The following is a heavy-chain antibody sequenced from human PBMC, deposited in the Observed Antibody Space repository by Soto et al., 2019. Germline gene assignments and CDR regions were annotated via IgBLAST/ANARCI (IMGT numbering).Heavy chain of an antibody. V-gene: IGHV4-30-4*01. CDR3: ARARGGDSGDYASLFDR. J-gene: IGHJ5*02. Sequence: VQLQESGPGLVTPSQTLSLTCTVFGGSVSIGDYLWSWIRQRPGKGLEWIGYIHDSGNTYYNPSLKSRVTISLDTSKNQCSLKVTSMTAADTAVYFCARARGGDSGDYASLFDRWGQGNLVTVSS. D-gene: IGHD4-17*01. CDR1: GGSVSIGDYL. CDR2: IHDSGNT.